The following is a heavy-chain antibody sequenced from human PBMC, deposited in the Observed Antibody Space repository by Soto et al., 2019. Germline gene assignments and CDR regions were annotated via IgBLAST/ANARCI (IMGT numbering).Heavy chain of an antibody. Sequence: QMQLVQSGPEVKKPGTSVKVSCKASGFTFTSSAVQWVRQARGQRLEWIGWIVVGSGNTNYAQKFQERVTITRDMSTSTAYMELSSLRSEDTAVYYCAAVFGEYVRVFDYWGQGTLVTVSS. J-gene: IGHJ4*02. CDR3: AAVFGEYVRVFDY. CDR2: IVVGSGNT. V-gene: IGHV1-58*01. CDR1: GFTFTSSA. D-gene: IGHD3-16*01.